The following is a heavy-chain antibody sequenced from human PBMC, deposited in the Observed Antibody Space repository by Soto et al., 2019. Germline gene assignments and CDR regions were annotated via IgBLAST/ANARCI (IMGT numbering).Heavy chain of an antibody. CDR2: INHSGST. CDR1: GGSFSGYY. V-gene: IGHV4-34*01. D-gene: IGHD6-13*01. J-gene: IGHJ6*02. CDR3: ARRSRIRRIAAAALSDYYYYYGMDV. Sequence: SETLSLTCAVYGGSFSGYYWSWIRQPPGKGLEWIGEINHSGSTNYNPSLKSRVTISVDTSKNQFSLKLSSVTAADTAVYYCARRSRIRRIAAAALSDYYYYYGMDVWGQGTTVTVSS.